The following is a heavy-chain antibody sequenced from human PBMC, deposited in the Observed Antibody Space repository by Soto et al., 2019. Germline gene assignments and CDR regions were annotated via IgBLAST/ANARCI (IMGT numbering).Heavy chain of an antibody. CDR3: AKPFTLFVVNKLSPDAAY. CDR1: GFTFSNHA. D-gene: IGHD2-21*01. Sequence: EVHLLESGGGLVQPGGSLRLSCAASGFTFSNHAMSWVRQTPGEGLEWVSGISFSGDNTYYADSVRGRFTVSRDNSKNTLYLQMISLRAEEPAVYYCAKPFTLFVVNKLSPDAAYWGQGTLLTVSS. J-gene: IGHJ4*02. CDR2: ISFSGDNT. V-gene: IGHV3-23*01.